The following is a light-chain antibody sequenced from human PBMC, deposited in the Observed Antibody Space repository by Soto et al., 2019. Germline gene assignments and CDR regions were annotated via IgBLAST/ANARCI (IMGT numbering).Light chain of an antibody. CDR1: QSVSNY. J-gene: IGKJ2*01. V-gene: IGKV3-11*01. Sequence: EIVLTQSPATLSLSPGERATLSCRASQSVSNYLAWYQQKPGQAPRLLIYDVSNRATGIPPRFSVSGSGTDFTLTISSLEPEDFAVYYCQQRSNWPPLAFGQGTKLEIK. CDR2: DVS. CDR3: QQRSNWPPLA.